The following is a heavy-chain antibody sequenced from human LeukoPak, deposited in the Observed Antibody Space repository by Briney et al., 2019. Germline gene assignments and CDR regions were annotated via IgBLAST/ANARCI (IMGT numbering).Heavy chain of an antibody. CDR1: GFTFSTYG. V-gene: IGHV3-30*02. Sequence: GGSLRLSCAASGFTFSTYGMHSVRQAPGKGLEWVAFIRYDGSNKYYADSVKGRFTISRDNAKNSLYLQMNSLRAEDTAVYYCARPPRYYYYMDVWGKGTTVTISS. CDR3: ARPPRYYYYMDV. CDR2: IRYDGSNK. J-gene: IGHJ6*03. D-gene: IGHD1-14*01.